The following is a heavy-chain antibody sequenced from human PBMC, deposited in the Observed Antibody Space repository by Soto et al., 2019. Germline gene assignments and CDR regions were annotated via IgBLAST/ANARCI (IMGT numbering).Heavy chain of an antibody. V-gene: IGHV1-3*01. Sequence: ASVKVSCKASGYTFTRYSMHWVRQSPVQRLEWMGWTNAGNGNTKYSQKFQGRVTITRDTSASTAYMELSSLRSEDTAVYYCARDELSSGYYEDAFDIWGQGTMVTVS. CDR2: TNAGNGNT. J-gene: IGHJ3*02. D-gene: IGHD3-22*01. CDR1: GYTFTRYS. CDR3: ARDELSSGYYEDAFDI.